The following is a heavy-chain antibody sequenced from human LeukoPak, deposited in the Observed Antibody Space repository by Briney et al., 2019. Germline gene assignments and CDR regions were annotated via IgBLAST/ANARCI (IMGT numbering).Heavy chain of an antibody. CDR3: AKTHYYYYYMDV. V-gene: IGHV4-59*01. CDR2: IYYSGST. CDR1: GGSISSYY. Sequence: ETLSLTCTVSGGSISSYYWSWIRQPPGKGLEWIGYIYYSGSTNYNPSLKSRVTISVDTSKNQFSLRLSSVTAADTAVYYCAKTHYYYYYMDVWGKGTTVTVSS. J-gene: IGHJ6*03.